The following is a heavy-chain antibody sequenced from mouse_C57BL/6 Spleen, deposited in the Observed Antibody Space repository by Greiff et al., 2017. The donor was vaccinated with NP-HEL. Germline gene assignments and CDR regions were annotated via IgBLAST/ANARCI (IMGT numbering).Heavy chain of an antibody. Sequence: EVKLQESGPGLVKPSQSLSLTCSVTGYSITSGYYWNWIRQFPGNKLEWMGYISYDGSNNYNPSLKNRISITRDTSKNQFFLKLNSVTTEDTATYYCARYGSSYVLPWFAYWGQGTLVTVSA. D-gene: IGHD1-1*01. V-gene: IGHV3-6*01. CDR2: ISYDGSN. CDR1: GYSITSGYY. CDR3: ARYGSSYVLPWFAY. J-gene: IGHJ3*01.